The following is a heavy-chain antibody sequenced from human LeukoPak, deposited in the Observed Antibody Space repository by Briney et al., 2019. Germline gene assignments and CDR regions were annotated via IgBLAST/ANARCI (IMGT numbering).Heavy chain of an antibody. CDR3: ARETVAGASFDY. D-gene: IGHD6-19*01. Sequence: GASVKVSCKASGYTFNNHYMYWVRQAPGQGLEWMGVINPSGGSTSYAQKFQGRVTMTRDTSTSTVYMELSSLRSEDTAVYYCARETVAGASFDYWGQGTLVTVSS. J-gene: IGHJ4*02. CDR2: INPSGGST. V-gene: IGHV1-46*02. CDR1: GYTFNNHY.